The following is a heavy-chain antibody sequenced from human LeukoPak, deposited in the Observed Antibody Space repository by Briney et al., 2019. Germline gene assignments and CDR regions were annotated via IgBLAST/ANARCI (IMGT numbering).Heavy chain of an antibody. CDR3: ARGYYYYYYMDV. V-gene: IGHV4-39*01. J-gene: IGHJ6*03. Sequence: SETLSLTCTVSGGSISSSSYYWGWIRQPPGKGLEWIGSIYYSGSTYYNPSLRSRVTISVDTSKNQFSLKLSSVTAADTAVYYCARGYYYYYYMDVWGKGTTVTVSS. CDR1: GGSISSSSYY. CDR2: IYYSGST.